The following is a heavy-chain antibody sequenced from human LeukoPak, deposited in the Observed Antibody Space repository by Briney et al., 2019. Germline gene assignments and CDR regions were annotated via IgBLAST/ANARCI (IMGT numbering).Heavy chain of an antibody. V-gene: IGHV3-23*01. Sequence: GGSLRLSCAASGFIISSYSMNWVRQAPGKGLEWVSAISGSGGSTYYADSVKGRFTISRDNSKNTLYLQMNSLRAEDTAVYYCAKDWATSYIEAFDIWGQGTMVTVSS. CDR3: AKDWATSYIEAFDI. CDR2: ISGSGGST. CDR1: GFIISSYS. J-gene: IGHJ3*02. D-gene: IGHD1-26*01.